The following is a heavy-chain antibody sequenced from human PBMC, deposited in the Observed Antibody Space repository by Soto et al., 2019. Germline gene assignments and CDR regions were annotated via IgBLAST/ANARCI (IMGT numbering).Heavy chain of an antibody. D-gene: IGHD3-10*01. CDR2: ISGNGRTM. CDR1: GFTFSDFY. CDR3: AREWRGPWALDL. V-gene: IGHV3-11*01. Sequence: QVQLVESGGGLVNPGGSLRLSCAASGFTFSDFYMNWIRQAPGQVLEWLSYISGNGRTMYYADSVKGGFTISRDNPNKPLYLETASLRADCSAMYYCAREWRGPWALDLWGQGTLVTVSS. J-gene: IGHJ5*02.